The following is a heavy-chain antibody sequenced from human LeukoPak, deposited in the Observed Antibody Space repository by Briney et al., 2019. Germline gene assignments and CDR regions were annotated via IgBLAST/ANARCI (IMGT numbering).Heavy chain of an antibody. CDR3: AKDRYYDSRRAYDY. Sequence: PGGSLRLSCTASGFTFDDYGMSWVRQAPGKGPEWVSSLSGGGGDTYYADSVNGRFTISRDNSKKTLYLQMNSLRAEDTAVYYCAKDRYYDSRRAYDYWGQGTLVTVSS. V-gene: IGHV3-23*01. CDR1: GFTFDDYG. CDR2: LSGGGGDT. D-gene: IGHD3-22*01. J-gene: IGHJ4*02.